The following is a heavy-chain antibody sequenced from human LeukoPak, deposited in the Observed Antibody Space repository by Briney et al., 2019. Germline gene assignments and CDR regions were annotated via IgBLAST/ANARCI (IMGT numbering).Heavy chain of an antibody. J-gene: IGHJ4*02. D-gene: IGHD1-26*01. CDR1: GFTFSDYA. CDR2: LSGSGAGT. CDR3: ARVSPPNSGSYPDY. V-gene: IGHV3-23*01. Sequence: GGSLRLSCAASGFTFSDYALGWVRQAPGRGLEWVATLSGSGAGTYYSDSVQGRFTISRDNSKRTLFLQMNSLRAEDTAVYYCARVSPPNSGSYPDYWGQGTLVTVSS.